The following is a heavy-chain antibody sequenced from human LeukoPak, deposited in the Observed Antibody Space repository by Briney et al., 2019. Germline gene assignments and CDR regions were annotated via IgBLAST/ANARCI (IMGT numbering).Heavy chain of an antibody. D-gene: IGHD6-19*01. CDR1: GYTFTGYY. J-gene: IGHJ4*02. V-gene: IGHV1-2*02. Sequence: ASVKVSCKASGYTFTGYYMHWVRQAPGQGLEWMGWINPSSGVTNYAQKLQGKFTMTTDTSTSTAYMEVRSVRSDDTAVYYCAIRAAVAGWGFDYWGQGTLVTVSS. CDR2: INPSSGVT. CDR3: AIRAAVAGWGFDY.